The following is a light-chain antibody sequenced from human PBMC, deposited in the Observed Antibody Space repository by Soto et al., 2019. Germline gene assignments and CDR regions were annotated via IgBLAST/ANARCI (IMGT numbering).Light chain of an antibody. CDR2: GAS. CDR1: QSVSSN. V-gene: IGKV3-20*01. CDR3: QQYGSSPFT. J-gene: IGKJ3*01. Sequence: EIVVAQSPATLSVSPGERATLSCRASQSVSSNLAWYQQKPGQAPRLLIYGASSRATGIPDRFSGSGSGTDFTLTISRLEPEDFAVYYCQQYGSSPFTFGPGTKVDIK.